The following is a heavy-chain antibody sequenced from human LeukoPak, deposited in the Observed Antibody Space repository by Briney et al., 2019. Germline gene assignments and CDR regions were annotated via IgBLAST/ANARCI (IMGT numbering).Heavy chain of an antibody. J-gene: IGHJ4*02. V-gene: IGHV4-39*07. D-gene: IGHD3-10*01. Sequence: SETLSLTCTVSGGSISSSSYYWGWIRQPPGKGLEWIGSIYYSGSTYYNPSLKSRVTISVDTSKNQFSLKLSSVTAADTAVYYCARDRIYYGSGSGLVDYWGQGTLVTVSS. CDR1: GGSISSSSYY. CDR2: IYYSGST. CDR3: ARDRIYYGSGSGLVDY.